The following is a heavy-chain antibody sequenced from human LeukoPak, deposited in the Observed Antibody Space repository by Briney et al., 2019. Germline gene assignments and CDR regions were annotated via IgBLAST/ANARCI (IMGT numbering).Heavy chain of an antibody. Sequence: GESPKISCKGSGYSFTTYWIGWVRQMPGKGLEWMGVIYPGDSDTRYSPSFQGQVTISADKSISTAYLQWSSLKASDTAIYYCARHPSGSWSHFDYWGQGTLVTVSS. V-gene: IGHV5-51*01. D-gene: IGHD6-13*01. CDR2: IYPGDSDT. CDR3: ARHPSGSWSHFDY. CDR1: GYSFTTYW. J-gene: IGHJ4*02.